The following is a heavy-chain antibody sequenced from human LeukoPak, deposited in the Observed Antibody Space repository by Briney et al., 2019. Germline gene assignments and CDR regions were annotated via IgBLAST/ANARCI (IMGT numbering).Heavy chain of an antibody. D-gene: IGHD3-22*01. CDR3: ARDTLRYYDSSGYDAFDI. V-gene: IGHV3-30-3*01. CDR1: GFTFSSYA. CDR2: ISYDGSNK. Sequence: GGSLRLSCAASGFTFSSYAMHWVCQAPGKGLEWVAVISYDGSNKYYADSVKGRFTISRDNSKNTLYLQMNSLRAEDTAVYYCARDTLRYYDSSGYDAFDIWGQGTMVTVSS. J-gene: IGHJ3*02.